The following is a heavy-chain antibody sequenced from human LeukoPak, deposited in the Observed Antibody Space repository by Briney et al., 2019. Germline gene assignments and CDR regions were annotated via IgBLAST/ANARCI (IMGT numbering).Heavy chain of an antibody. V-gene: IGHV4-59*02. CDR3: ARGRYYYDSSGYDAFDI. CDR1: GGSVSDYY. CDR2: IYHTGST. J-gene: IGHJ3*02. Sequence: SETLSLTCTISGGSVSDYYWSWIRQSPGKGLEWIGYIYHTGSTSYSPSLKSRVTISADTSQNQFSLKLSSVTAADTAVYYCARGRYYYDSSGYDAFDIWGQGTMVTVSS. D-gene: IGHD3-22*01.